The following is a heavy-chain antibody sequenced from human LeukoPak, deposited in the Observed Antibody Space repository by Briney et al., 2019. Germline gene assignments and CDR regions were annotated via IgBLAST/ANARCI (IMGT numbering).Heavy chain of an antibody. Sequence: HPGGSLRLSCVASGFTFTSYVMSWVRQAPGKGLEWVSGISGSGGSTDYADSVKGRLTISRDNSKNTLYLQMNSLRAEDTAVYYCATSDYGDYYFDYWGQGTLVTVSS. D-gene: IGHD4-17*01. CDR1: GFTFTSYV. J-gene: IGHJ4*02. CDR2: ISGSGGST. CDR3: ATSDYGDYYFDY. V-gene: IGHV3-23*01.